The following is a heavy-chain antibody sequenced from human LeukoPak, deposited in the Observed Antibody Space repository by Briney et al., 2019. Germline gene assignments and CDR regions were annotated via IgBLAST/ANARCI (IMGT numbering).Heavy chain of an antibody. Sequence: GGSLRLSCAASGFTVSNNYMSWVRQRPGKGLEWVSVIYSGGSTYYADSVKGRFTISRDNSKNTLYLQMNSLRAEDTAVYYCAREGYYYDSSGYYYGAGDAFDIWGQGTMVTVSS. CDR1: GFTVSNNY. J-gene: IGHJ3*02. V-gene: IGHV3-66*01. D-gene: IGHD3-22*01. CDR2: IYSGGST. CDR3: AREGYYYDSSGYYYGAGDAFDI.